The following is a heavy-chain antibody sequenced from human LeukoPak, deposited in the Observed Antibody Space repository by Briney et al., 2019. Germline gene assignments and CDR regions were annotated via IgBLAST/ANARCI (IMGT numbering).Heavy chain of an antibody. J-gene: IGHJ6*03. V-gene: IGHV3-11*01. D-gene: IGHD3-10*01. Sequence: PGGSLRLSCAASGFTFSDYYMSWIRQAPGKGLEWVSYISSSGSTIYYADSVKGRFTISRDNSKNTLYLQMDSLRAEDTAVYYCAKGVNTMVRGVDYYYYYMDVWGKGTTVTISS. CDR3: AKGVNTMVRGVDYYYYYMDV. CDR1: GFTFSDYY. CDR2: ISSSGSTI.